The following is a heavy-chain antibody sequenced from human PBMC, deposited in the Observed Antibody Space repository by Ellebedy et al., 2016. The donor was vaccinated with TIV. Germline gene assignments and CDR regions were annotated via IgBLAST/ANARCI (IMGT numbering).Heavy chain of an antibody. V-gene: IGHV1-2*02. Sequence: ASVKVSXXASGYTFTGYYMHWVRQAPGQGLEWMGWINPNSGGTYYSQKFQGRVTMTRDTSISTAYMELSRLRSDDTAVYYCARDQDVDIWGQGTMVTVSS. CDR3: ARDQDVDI. CDR1: GYTFTGYY. CDR2: INPNSGGT. J-gene: IGHJ3*02.